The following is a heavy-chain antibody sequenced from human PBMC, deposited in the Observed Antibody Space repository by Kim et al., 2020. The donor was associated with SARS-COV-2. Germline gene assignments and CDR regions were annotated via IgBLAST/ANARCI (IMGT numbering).Heavy chain of an antibody. D-gene: IGHD3-10*01. CDR3: ARDGPVRGVMDY. J-gene: IGHJ4*02. V-gene: IGHV1-3*01. Sequence: KYSQKFQGRVTTTRDTSASTAYMELSSLRSEDTAVYYCARDGPVRGVMDYWGQGTLVTVSS.